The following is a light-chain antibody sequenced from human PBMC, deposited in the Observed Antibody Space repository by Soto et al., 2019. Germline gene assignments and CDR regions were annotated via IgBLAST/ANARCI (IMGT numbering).Light chain of an antibody. Sequence: DIQMTQSPSSLSASVGDRVTITCQASQDISTYLNWYQQKPGKAPKLLIYDASNLETGVPSRFSGSGSGTDFTLTISSLQPEDIATYYCQQYDSRPITFGQGTRLEIK. CDR1: QDISTY. CDR2: DAS. J-gene: IGKJ5*01. V-gene: IGKV1-33*01. CDR3: QQYDSRPIT.